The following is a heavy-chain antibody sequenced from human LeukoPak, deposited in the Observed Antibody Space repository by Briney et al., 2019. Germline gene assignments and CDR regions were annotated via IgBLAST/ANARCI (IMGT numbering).Heavy chain of an antibody. V-gene: IGHV3-49*03. D-gene: IGHD2-2*01. CDR1: GFTFGDYA. J-gene: IGHJ4*02. CDR3: ARGGVYCSSVSCSVDY. Sequence: GGSLRLSCTASGFTFGDYAMSWFRQAPGKGLEWVGFIRSKAYGGTTENAASVKGRFTISRDDSKSIAYLQMNSLKTENTAVYYCARGGVYCSSVSCSVDYWGQGILVTVSS. CDR2: IRSKAYGGTT.